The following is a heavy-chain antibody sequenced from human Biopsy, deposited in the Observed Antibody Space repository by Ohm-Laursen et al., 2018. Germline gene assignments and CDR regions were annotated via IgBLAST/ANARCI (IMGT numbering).Heavy chain of an antibody. CDR3: ARNTGWYGNLYYFDY. D-gene: IGHD6-19*01. CDR1: GYSFTSYY. CDR2: INPSGSTR. J-gene: IGHJ4*02. V-gene: IGHV1-46*01. Sequence: LVPVSCMASGYSFTSYYMHGVRQAPGPALERIGMINPSGSTRSYPQILLGRVTITRDTSKSTVYMELNSLRSADTAVYFCARNTGWYGNLYYFDYWGQGTLVTVSS.